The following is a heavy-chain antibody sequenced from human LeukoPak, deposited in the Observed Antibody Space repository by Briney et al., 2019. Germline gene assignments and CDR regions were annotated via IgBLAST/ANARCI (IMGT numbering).Heavy chain of an antibody. J-gene: IGHJ4*02. D-gene: IGHD5-12*01. CDR3: ARAKYSGYEIDY. V-gene: IGHV3-53*01. CDR1: GFTFSSYA. Sequence: GGSLRLSCAASGFTFSSYAMSWVRQAPGKGLEWVSVIYSGGSTYYADSVKGRFTISRDNSKNTLYLQMNSLRAEDTAVYYCARAKYSGYEIDYWGQGTLVTVSS. CDR2: IYSGGST.